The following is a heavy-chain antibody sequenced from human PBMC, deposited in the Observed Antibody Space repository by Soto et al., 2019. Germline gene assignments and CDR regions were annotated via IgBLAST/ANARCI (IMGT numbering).Heavy chain of an antibody. V-gene: IGHV3-23*01. D-gene: IGHD5-12*01. J-gene: IGHJ5*02. CDR1: GFTFSDYA. CDR2: ISTSGDNT. Sequence: PGGSLRLSCAASGFTFSDYAMTWVRQAPGKGLEWVSAISTSGDNTYYADSVKGRFTISRDNSKNTLYLQMSSLRAEDTAVYYCAKKIYHRFDPWGQGTLVTVSS. CDR3: AKKIYHRFDP.